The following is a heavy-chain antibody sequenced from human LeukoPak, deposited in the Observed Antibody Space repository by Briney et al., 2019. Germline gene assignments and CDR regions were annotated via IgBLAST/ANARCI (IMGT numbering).Heavy chain of an antibody. CDR1: GFTVSSNY. CDR3: AKDGNYYDSSGLID. J-gene: IGHJ4*02. D-gene: IGHD3-22*01. CDR2: IYSGGST. Sequence: GGSLRLSCAASGFTVSSNYMTWVRQAPGKGLEWVSVIYSGGSTYYADSVKGRFTISRDNSKNTLYLQMNSLRAEDTAVYYCAKDGNYYDSSGLIDWGQGTLVTVSS. V-gene: IGHV3-66*01.